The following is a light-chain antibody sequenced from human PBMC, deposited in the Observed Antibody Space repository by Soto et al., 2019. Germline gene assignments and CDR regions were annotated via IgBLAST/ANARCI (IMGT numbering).Light chain of an antibody. CDR1: PSVSSN. CDR3: QQYNNWPPYT. CDR2: RAS. V-gene: IGKV3-15*01. Sequence: EIVMTQSPATLSVSPGERATLSCRASPSVSSNLAWYQQKPVQAPRLLIYRASTRATGIPARFSGSGSGTEFTLTISSLQSEDFAVYYCQQYNNWPPYTFGQGTKLEIK. J-gene: IGKJ2*01.